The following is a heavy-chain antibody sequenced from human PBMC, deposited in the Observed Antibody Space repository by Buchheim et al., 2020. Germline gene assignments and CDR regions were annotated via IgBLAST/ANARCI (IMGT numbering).Heavy chain of an antibody. V-gene: IGHV4-61*02. D-gene: IGHD2-15*01. CDR3: ARDQTLGYCSGGSCYYYYYGMDV. CDR2: IYTSGST. J-gene: IGHJ6*02. Sequence: QLQLQESGPGLVKPSQTLSLTCTVSGGSISSGSYYWSWIRQPAGKGLEWIGRIYTSGSTNYNPSLKSRVTISVDTSKNQFSLKLSSVTAADTAVYYCARDQTLGYCSGGSCYYYYYGMDVWGQGTT. CDR1: GGSISSGSYY.